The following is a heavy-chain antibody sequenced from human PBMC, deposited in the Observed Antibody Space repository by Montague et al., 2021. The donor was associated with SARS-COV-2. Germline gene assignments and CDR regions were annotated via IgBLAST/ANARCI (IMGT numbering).Heavy chain of an antibody. CDR2: IYWDDDK. V-gene: IGHV2-5*08. J-gene: IGHJ4*02. D-gene: IGHD2-21*02. Sequence: PALVKPTQTLTLTCTSGMRVGWIRQPPGKALEWLALIYWDDDKRXSPSLKSRLTITKDTSKNQVVLTMTNMDPVDTATYYCAHRGDLWVGPYFDYWGQGTLVTVSS. CDR1: SGMR. CDR3: AHRGDLWVGPYFDY.